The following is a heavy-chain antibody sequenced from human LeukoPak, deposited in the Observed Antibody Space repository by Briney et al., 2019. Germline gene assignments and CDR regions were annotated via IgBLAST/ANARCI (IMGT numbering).Heavy chain of an antibody. D-gene: IGHD4-17*01. J-gene: IGHJ4*02. V-gene: IGHV3-30*04. Sequence: GRSLRLSCAASGFTFSSYAMHWVRQAPGKGLEWVAVISYDGSNKYCADSVKGRFTISRDNSKNTLYLQMNSLRAEDTAVYYCARDSTTVTAWDYWGQGTLVTVSS. CDR1: GFTFSSYA. CDR2: ISYDGSNK. CDR3: ARDSTTVTAWDY.